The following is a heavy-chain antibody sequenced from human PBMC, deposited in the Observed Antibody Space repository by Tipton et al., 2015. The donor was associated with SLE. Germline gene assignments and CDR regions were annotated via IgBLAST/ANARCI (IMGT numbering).Heavy chain of an antibody. CDR1: GDSLRGSTYY. V-gene: IGHV4-39*01. Sequence: GLVKPSETLSLTCTVSGDSLRGSTYYWGWIRQPPGKGLEWIATLYYSGSTYFNPSLKSRVTISADASKNQFFLKMSSVTAVDTAVYYCARHYADDNDRSGLFHHWGRGTLVSVSS. J-gene: IGHJ1*01. D-gene: IGHD3-22*01. CDR2: LYYSGST. CDR3: ARHYADDNDRSGLFHH.